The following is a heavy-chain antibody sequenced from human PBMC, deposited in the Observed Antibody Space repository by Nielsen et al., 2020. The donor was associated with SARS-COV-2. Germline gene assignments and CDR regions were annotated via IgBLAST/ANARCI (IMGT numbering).Heavy chain of an antibody. V-gene: IGHV4-30-2*01. J-gene: IGHJ4*02. Sequence: SETLSLTCSVSGGSMTSGGYPWTWIRQPPGKGLEWIGYIYHSGRTNYSPSLKTRVTISVDKSKNQFSLELRSVTAADTAVYYCARDCSCGLGSSPSYYFDYWGQGTLVTVSS. D-gene: IGHD7-27*01. CDR3: ARDCSCGLGSSPSYYFDY. CDR2: IYHSGRT. CDR1: GGSMTSGGYP.